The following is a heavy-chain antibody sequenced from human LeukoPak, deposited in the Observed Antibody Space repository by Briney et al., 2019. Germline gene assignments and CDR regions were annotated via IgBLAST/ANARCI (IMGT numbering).Heavy chain of an antibody. Sequence: GGSLRLSCTASGFTFGDYAMSWVRQAPGKGLEWVGFIRSKAYGGTTEYAASVKGRFTISRDDSKSIAYLQMNSLKTEDSAVYYCTRGLYSGLGAPIDYWGQGTLVTVSS. CDR3: TRGLYSGLGAPIDY. D-gene: IGHD3-10*01. V-gene: IGHV3-49*04. CDR1: GFTFGDYA. J-gene: IGHJ4*02. CDR2: IRSKAYGGTT.